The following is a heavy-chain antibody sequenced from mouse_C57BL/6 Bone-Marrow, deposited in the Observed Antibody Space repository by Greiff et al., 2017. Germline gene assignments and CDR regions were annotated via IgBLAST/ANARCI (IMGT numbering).Heavy chain of an antibody. CDR1: GFNIKDYY. CDR3: ARSPTGGYYFDY. D-gene: IGHD2-10*01. Sequence: EVQLQQPGAELVKPGASVKLSCTASGFNIKDYYMHWVKQRTEQGLEWIGRIDPEDGETKYAPKFPGKATITAATSSNTAYLQLSSLTSEDTAVYYCARSPTGGYYFDYWGQGTTLPVSS. J-gene: IGHJ2*01. V-gene: IGHV14-2*01. CDR2: IDPEDGET.